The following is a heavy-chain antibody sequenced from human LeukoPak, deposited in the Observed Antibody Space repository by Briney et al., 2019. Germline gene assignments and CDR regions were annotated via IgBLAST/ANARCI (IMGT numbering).Heavy chain of an antibody. J-gene: IGHJ4*02. D-gene: IGHD3-22*01. Sequence: GASVKVSCKASGYTFTSYGISWVRQAPGQGLEWMGWISAYNGNTNYAQKLQGRVTTTTDTSTSTAYMELRSLRSDDTAVYYCAREATYYYDSSGYYDFDYWGQGTLVTVSS. V-gene: IGHV1-18*01. CDR2: ISAYNGNT. CDR3: AREATYYYDSSGYYDFDY. CDR1: GYTFTSYG.